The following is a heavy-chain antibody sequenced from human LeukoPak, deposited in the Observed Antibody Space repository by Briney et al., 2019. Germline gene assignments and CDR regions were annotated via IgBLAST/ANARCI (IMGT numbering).Heavy chain of an antibody. Sequence: GASVTVSCKASGYTFTFYYLHWVRQAPGQGLEWMGIINPSGGSTSYAQKFQGRVTMTRDMSTSTVYMELSSLRSEDTAVYYCARGSGSLQYFDYWGQGTLVTVSS. CDR3: ARGSGSLQYFDY. J-gene: IGHJ4*02. CDR2: INPSGGST. CDR1: GYTFTFYY. V-gene: IGHV1-46*01. D-gene: IGHD1-26*01.